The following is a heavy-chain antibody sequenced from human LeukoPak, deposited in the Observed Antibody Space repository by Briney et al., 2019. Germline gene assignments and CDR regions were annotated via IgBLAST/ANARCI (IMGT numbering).Heavy chain of an antibody. CDR2: INPNSGGT. V-gene: IGHV1-2*06. D-gene: IGHD6-19*01. Sequence: EASVKVSCKASGYTFTGYYMHWVRQAPGQGLEWMGRINPNSGGTNYAQKFQGRVTMTREASISTAYMEWSRLRSDDTAVYYCARAEIAVAGYYYYGMDVWGQGTTVTVSS. CDR1: GYTFTGYY. J-gene: IGHJ6*02. CDR3: ARAEIAVAGYYYYGMDV.